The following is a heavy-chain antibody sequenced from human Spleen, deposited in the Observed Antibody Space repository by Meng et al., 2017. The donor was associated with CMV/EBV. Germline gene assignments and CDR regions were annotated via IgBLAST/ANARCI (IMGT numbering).Heavy chain of an antibody. CDR3: ARRYCSGGSCYPDY. Sequence: ASGYTFTAYNVQWVRQAPGPGLEWMGWINPTSGGTIYNQKVEGRVTMTRDTSISTAYMELSRLTFEDTGIYYCARRYCSGGSCYPDYWGPGTLVTVSS. D-gene: IGHD2-15*01. CDR1: GYTFTAYN. V-gene: IGHV1-2*02. CDR2: INPTSGGT. J-gene: IGHJ4*02.